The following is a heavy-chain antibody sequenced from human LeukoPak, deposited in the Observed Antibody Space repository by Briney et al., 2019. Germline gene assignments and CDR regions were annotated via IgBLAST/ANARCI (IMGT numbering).Heavy chain of an antibody. J-gene: IGHJ6*03. Sequence: SETLSLTCAVYGGSFSNYYWSWIRQPPGKGLEWIGEINDSGRINYNPSLMSRVTISVDTSKNQFSLRLTSVTARGTAVYYCARRWNYGRNYYIDVWGKGATVSVSS. CDR1: GGSFSNYY. CDR3: ARRWNYGRNYYIDV. V-gene: IGHV4-34*01. CDR2: INDSGRI. D-gene: IGHD1-7*01.